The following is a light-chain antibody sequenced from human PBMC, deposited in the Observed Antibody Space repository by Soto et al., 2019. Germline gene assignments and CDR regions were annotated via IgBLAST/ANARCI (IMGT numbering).Light chain of an antibody. CDR3: QQYGSSPT. V-gene: IGKV3-20*01. Sequence: EIVLTQSPGTLSLSPGKRGTLSCRASQSVSSSNLAWYQQKPGQAPRLLIYGASHRATGIPDRFSGSGSGTDFTLTISRLEPEDFAVYYCQQYGSSPTFGQGTKVDFK. CDR2: GAS. J-gene: IGKJ1*01. CDR1: QSVSSSN.